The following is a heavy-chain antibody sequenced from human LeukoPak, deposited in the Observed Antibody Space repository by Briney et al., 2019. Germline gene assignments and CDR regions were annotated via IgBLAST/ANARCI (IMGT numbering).Heavy chain of an antibody. CDR1: GGTFSSYA. CDR2: IIPIFGTA. V-gene: IGHV1-69*01. D-gene: IGHD3-3*01. CDR3: ARREWLLNLFDY. J-gene: IGHJ4*02. Sequence: ASVKVSCTASGGTFSSYAISWVRQAPGQGLEWMGGIIPIFGTANYAQKFQGRVTITADESTSTAYMELSSLRSEDTAVYYCARREWLLNLFDYWGQGTLVTVSS.